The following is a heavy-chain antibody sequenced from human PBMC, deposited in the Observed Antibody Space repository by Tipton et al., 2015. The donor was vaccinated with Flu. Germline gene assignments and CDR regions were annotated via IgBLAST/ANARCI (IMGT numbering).Heavy chain of an antibody. Sequence: SLRLSCAASGFTFDDYAMHWVRQAPGKGLEWVSGISWNSGSVGYADSVKGRFTISRDNAKNSLYLQMNSLRAEDTALYYCAKDMGSGSRSGDYYYYGMDVWGQGTTVTVSS. J-gene: IGHJ6*02. CDR1: GFTFDDYA. V-gene: IGHV3-9*01. CDR3: AKDMGSGSRSGDYYYYGMDV. CDR2: ISWNSGSV. D-gene: IGHD1-26*01.